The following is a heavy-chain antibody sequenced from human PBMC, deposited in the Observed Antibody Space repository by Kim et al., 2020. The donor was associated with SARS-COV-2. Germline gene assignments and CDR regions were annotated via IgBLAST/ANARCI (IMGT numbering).Heavy chain of an antibody. CDR3: ARDVEIPVIAARREPIDY. D-gene: IGHD6-6*01. J-gene: IGHJ4*02. V-gene: IGHV3-21*01. Sequence: GGSLRLSCAASGFTFSSYSMNWVRQAPGKGLEWVSSISSSSSYIYYADSVKGRFTISRDNAKNSLYLQMNSLRAEDTAVYYCARDVEIPVIAARREPIDYWGQGTLVTVSS. CDR1: GFTFSSYS. CDR2: ISSSSSYI.